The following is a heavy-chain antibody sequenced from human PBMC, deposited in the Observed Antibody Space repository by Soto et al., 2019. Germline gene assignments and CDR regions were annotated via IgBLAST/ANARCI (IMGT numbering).Heavy chain of an antibody. CDR1: GYTFTGYY. CDR3: ARSRSSSDFYYYGMDV. J-gene: IGHJ6*02. CDR2: INPNSGGT. V-gene: IGHV1-2*04. Sequence: ASVKVSCKASGYTFTGYYIHWVQQAPGQGLEWMGWINPNSGGTNYAQKFQGWVTMTRDTSISTAYMELSRLRSDDTAVYYCARSRSSSDFYYYGMDVWGQGTTVTVSS. D-gene: IGHD6-6*01.